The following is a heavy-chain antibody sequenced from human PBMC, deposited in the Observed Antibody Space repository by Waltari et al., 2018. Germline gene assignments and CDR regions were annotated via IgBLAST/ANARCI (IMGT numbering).Heavy chain of an antibody. J-gene: IGHJ3*01. D-gene: IGHD5-12*01. CDR2: MSYSGVT. V-gene: IGHV4-39*01. CDR3: ATYIGASVGTAAFDV. CDR1: GVSITSNRHY. Sequence: QLQLQESGPGLVKPSETLSLPCSVSGVSITSNRHYWGWIRQPPGQGLEWIATMSYSGVTYSSPSLESRVTVSRDTSKNQLSLKLVSVTAADTAVYYCATYIGASVGTAAFDVWGQGTMVTVSS.